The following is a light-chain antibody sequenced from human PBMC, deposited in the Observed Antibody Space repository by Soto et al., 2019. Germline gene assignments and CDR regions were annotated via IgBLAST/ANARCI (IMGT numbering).Light chain of an antibody. CDR3: QQYGSSPRT. CDR1: QSVTSA. CDR2: DVS. J-gene: IGKJ1*01. Sequence: EIVLTQSPATLSLSPGDRATLSCRASQSVTSALAWFQQKPGQAPRLLIYDVSRRATGIPDKFNGSGSGTDFTLTISRLEPEDFAMYYCQQYGSSPRTFGQGTKVDIK. V-gene: IGKV3-20*01.